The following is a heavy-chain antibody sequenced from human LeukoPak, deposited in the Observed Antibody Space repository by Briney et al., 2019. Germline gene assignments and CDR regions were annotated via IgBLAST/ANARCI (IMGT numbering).Heavy chain of an antibody. D-gene: IGHD4-17*01. V-gene: IGHV3-23*01. CDR2: ISGSGGST. CDR3: AKELLTGDYAPHRFDY. Sequence: GGSLRLSCAASGFTFDDYAMHWVRQAPGKGLEWVSAISGSGGSTYYADSVKGRFTISRDNSKNTLYLQMYSLRAEDTAVYYCAKELLTGDYAPHRFDYWGQGTLVTVSS. J-gene: IGHJ4*02. CDR1: GFTFDDYA.